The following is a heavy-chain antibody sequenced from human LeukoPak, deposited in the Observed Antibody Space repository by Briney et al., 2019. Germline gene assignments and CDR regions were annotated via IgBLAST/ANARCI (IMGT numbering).Heavy chain of an antibody. CDR3: ARHSSSWYPDY. D-gene: IGHD6-13*01. CDR1: GGSIRSYY. CDR2: IHYTGST. J-gene: IGHJ4*02. V-gene: IGHV4-59*08. Sequence: SETLSLTCTVSGGSIRSYYWSWIRQPPGKGLEWIGYIHYTGSTNYNPSLKSRVTISVDTSKNQFSLQLSSVTATDTAVYFCARHSSSWYPDYWGQGTLVTVSS.